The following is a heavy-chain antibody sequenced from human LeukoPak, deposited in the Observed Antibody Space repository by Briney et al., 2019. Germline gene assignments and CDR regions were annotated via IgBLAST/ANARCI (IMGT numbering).Heavy chain of an antibody. Sequence: GGSLRLSCAASGFTFDDYAMHWVRHAPGKGLEWVSGISWNSGSIGYADSVKGRFTISRDNTKHSLYLQMNSLRVEDTAVFYCARDQYDTWSRRGNFDSWGQGTLVIVSS. J-gene: IGHJ4*02. CDR3: ARDQYDTWSRRGNFDS. V-gene: IGHV3-9*01. D-gene: IGHD3-3*01. CDR1: GFTFDDYA. CDR2: ISWNSGSI.